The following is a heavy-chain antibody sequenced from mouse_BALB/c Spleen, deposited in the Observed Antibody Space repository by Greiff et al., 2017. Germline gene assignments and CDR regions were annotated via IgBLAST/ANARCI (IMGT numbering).Heavy chain of an antibody. CDR3: ARSPAYYGYAMDY. CDR1: GYTFTSYW. Sequence: VQLQQPGAELVKPGAPVKLSCKASGYTFTSYWMNWVKQRPGRGLEWIGRIDPSDSETHYNQKFKDKATLTVDKSSSTAYIQLSSLTSEDSAVYYCARSPAYYGYAMDYWGQGTSVTVSS. J-gene: IGHJ4*01. D-gene: IGHD2-10*01. V-gene: IGHV1-69*02. CDR2: IDPSDSET.